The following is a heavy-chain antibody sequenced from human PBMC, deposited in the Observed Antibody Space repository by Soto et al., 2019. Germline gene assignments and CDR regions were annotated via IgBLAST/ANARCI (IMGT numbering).Heavy chain of an antibody. J-gene: IGHJ2*01. CDR1: GFTVSSNY. V-gene: IGHV3-53*01. CDR2: IYSGGST. D-gene: IGHD6-19*01. CDR3: ARDRIAVAGDWYFDL. Sequence: EVQLVESGGGLIQPGGSLRLSCAASGFTVSSNYMSWVRQAPGKGLEWVSVIYSGGSTYYADSVKGRFTISRDNSKNTLYRQMNSLRAEDTAVYYCARDRIAVAGDWYFDLWGRGTLVTVSS.